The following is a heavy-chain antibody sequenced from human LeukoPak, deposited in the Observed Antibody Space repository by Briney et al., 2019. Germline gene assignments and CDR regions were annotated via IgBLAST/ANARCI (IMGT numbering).Heavy chain of an antibody. CDR2: LYHSGST. CDR3: AGTLVVITTLFDY. D-gene: IGHD3-22*01. CDR1: GYSIISTYY. V-gene: IGHV4-38-2*02. Sequence: SETLSLTCTVSGYSIISTYYWGWIRQPPGKGLEWIGSLYHSGSTYYSPSLKSRVTISVDTSKNQFSLKLTSVTAAGTAVYYCAGTLVVITTLFDYWGQGTLVTVSS. J-gene: IGHJ4*02.